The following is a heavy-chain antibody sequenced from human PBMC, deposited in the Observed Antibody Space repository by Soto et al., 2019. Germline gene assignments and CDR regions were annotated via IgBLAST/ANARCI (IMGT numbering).Heavy chain of an antibody. CDR3: ARDRDGSGALDY. V-gene: IGHV3-33*01. Sequence: QPGGSLRLSCAASGFTFSSYGMHWVRQAPGKGLEWVAVIWYDGSNKYYADSVKGRFTISRDNSKNTLYLQMNSLRAEDTAVYYCARDRDGSGALDYWGQGTLVTVSS. CDR2: IWYDGSNK. D-gene: IGHD3-10*01. J-gene: IGHJ4*02. CDR1: GFTFSSYG.